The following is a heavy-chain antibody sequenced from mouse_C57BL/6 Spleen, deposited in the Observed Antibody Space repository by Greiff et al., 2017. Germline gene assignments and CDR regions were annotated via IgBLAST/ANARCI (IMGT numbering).Heavy chain of an antibody. V-gene: IGHV1-69*01. Sequence: QVQLQQPGAELVMPGASVKLSCKASGYTFTSYWMNWVKQRPGQGLEWIGEIEPSDSYTNYNQKFKGKSTLTVDKASSTAYMQLRSLTSVDSAVYYCARRDTTVVATDAMDYWGQGTSVTVSS. CDR2: IEPSDSYT. CDR1: GYTFTSYW. J-gene: IGHJ4*01. D-gene: IGHD1-1*01. CDR3: ARRDTTVVATDAMDY.